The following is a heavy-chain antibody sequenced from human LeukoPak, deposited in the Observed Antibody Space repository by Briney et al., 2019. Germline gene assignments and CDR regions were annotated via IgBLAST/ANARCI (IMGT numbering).Heavy chain of an antibody. CDR3: ARELVGATEDNWFDP. V-gene: IGHV1-18*01. J-gene: IGHJ5*02. CDR2: ISAYNGNT. D-gene: IGHD1-26*01. CDR1: GYTFTSYG. Sequence: ASVKVSCKASGYTFTSYGISWVRQAPGQGLEWMGWISAYNGNTHYAQKLQGRVTMTTDTSTSTAYMELRSLRSDDTAVYYCARELVGATEDNWFDPWGQGTLVTVSS.